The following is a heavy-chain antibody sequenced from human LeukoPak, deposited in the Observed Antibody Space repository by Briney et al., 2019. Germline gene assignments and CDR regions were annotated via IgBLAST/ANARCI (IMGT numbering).Heavy chain of an antibody. D-gene: IGHD2-15*01. Sequence: GGSLRLSCAASGFTFSSYGMHWVRQAPGKGLKWVAFIRYDGSNKYYADSVKGRFTISRDNSKNTLYLQMNSLRAEDTAVYYCAKVGGYCSGGSCYSQGLHYMDVWGKGTTVTVSS. V-gene: IGHV3-30*02. CDR2: IRYDGSNK. J-gene: IGHJ6*03. CDR3: AKVGGYCSGGSCYSQGLHYMDV. CDR1: GFTFSSYG.